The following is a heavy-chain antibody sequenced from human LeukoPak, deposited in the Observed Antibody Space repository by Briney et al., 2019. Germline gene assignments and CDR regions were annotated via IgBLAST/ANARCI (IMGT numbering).Heavy chain of an antibody. CDR2: INPNSGGT. D-gene: IGHD7-27*01. Sequence: ASVKVSRTASGYTFTGYYMHWVRQAPGQGLEWMGWINPNSGGTNYAQKFQGRVTITADKSTSTAYMELSSLRSEDTAVYYCARDALTGDFWDGPFDYWGQGTLVTVSS. CDR3: ARDALTGDFWDGPFDY. V-gene: IGHV1-2*02. J-gene: IGHJ4*02. CDR1: GYTFTGYY.